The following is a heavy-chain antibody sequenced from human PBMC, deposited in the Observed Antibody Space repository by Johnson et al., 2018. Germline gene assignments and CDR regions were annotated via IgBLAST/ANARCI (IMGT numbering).Heavy chain of an antibody. CDR3: ARAVAGAAEYFQH. D-gene: IGHD6-19*01. Sequence: QVQLQESGPGLVKPSETLSLTCTVSGGSISGYYWTWIRQPPGKELEWIGFIYYSGSTHYNPSLRGRVTISVDPSKNQFSLKLNPVTAADTAVYYCARAVAGAAEYFQHWGQGTLVTVSS. CDR2: IYYSGST. J-gene: IGHJ1*01. CDR1: GGSISGYY. V-gene: IGHV4-59*01.